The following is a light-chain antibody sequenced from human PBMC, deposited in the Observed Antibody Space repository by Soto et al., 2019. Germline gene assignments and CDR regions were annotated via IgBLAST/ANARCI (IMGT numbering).Light chain of an antibody. CDR1: QSVSSN. J-gene: IGKJ1*01. CDR3: QQYNNWPRT. Sequence: EIVMTQSPATLSVSPGERATLSCRASQSVSSNLAWYQQKPGQAPRLLIYGASTRATGIPVRFSGSGSGTESTLTISSLQSEDFAVYYCQQYNNWPRTFGQGTKV. V-gene: IGKV3-15*01. CDR2: GAS.